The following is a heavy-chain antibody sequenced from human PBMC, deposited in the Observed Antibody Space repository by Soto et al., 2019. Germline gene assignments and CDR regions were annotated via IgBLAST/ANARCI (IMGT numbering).Heavy chain of an antibody. Sequence: PSETLSLTCTVSRGSISSGTNYWAWIRQPPGKGLEWIANIYYSGSTFYNPSLKSRVTISLDTSKNQLSLKLRSVTAADTAVYYCATPSVVAAAGPPQNYYGMDVWGQGTTVTVSS. D-gene: IGHD6-13*01. CDR1: RGSISSGTNY. J-gene: IGHJ6*02. V-gene: IGHV4-39*01. CDR2: IYYSGST. CDR3: ATPSVVAAAGPPQNYYGMDV.